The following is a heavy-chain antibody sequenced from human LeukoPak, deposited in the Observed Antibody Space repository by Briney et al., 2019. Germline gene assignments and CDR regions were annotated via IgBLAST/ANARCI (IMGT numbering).Heavy chain of an antibody. CDR3: ARGRMVVTTRAFDI. CDR2: INHSGST. CDR1: GGSFSGYY. V-gene: IGHV4-34*01. J-gene: IGHJ3*02. Sequence: SETLSLTCAVYGGSFSGYYWSWIRQPPGKGLEWIGEINHSGSTNYNPSLKSRVTISVDTSKNQFSLKLSSVTAADTAVYYCARGRMVVTTRAFDIWGQGTMVTVSS. D-gene: IGHD4/OR15-4a*01.